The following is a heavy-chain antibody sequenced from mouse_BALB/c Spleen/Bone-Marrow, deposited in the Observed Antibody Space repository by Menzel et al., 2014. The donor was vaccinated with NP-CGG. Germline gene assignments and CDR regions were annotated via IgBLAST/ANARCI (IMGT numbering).Heavy chain of an antibody. V-gene: IGHV1-20*02. CDR1: VYSFTAYF. CDR2: INPYNGGT. CDR3: AREGGYSYGSSPYFDV. Sequence: VQLQQLGSELVYPGALVMISCKASVYSFTAYFMNCVMQSHGKSLEWNVRINPYNGGTFYNQKFKDKATLTVEKSFSTAHMELRSLAAEDSAVYNCAREGGYSYGSSPYFDVWGAGTTVTVSS. D-gene: IGHD1-1*01. J-gene: IGHJ1*01.